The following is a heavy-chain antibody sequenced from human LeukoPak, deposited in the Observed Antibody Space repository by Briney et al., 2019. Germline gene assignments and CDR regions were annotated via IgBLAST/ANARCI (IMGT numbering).Heavy chain of an antibody. CDR1: GGSISSYY. CDR3: ARANTVGATDY. CDR2: IYYSGST. Sequence: PSETLSLTCTVSGGSISSYYWSWIRQPPGKGLEWIGYIYYSGSTNYNPSLKSRVTISVDTSKNQFSLKLSSVTAADTAVCYCARANTVGATDYWGQGTLVTVSS. D-gene: IGHD1-26*01. J-gene: IGHJ4*02. V-gene: IGHV4-59*01.